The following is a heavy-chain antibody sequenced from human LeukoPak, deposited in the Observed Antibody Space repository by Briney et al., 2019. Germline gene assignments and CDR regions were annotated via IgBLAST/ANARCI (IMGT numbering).Heavy chain of an antibody. CDR2: IYYSGST. V-gene: IGHV4-59*12. CDR3: ARVPSVTPLFDY. D-gene: IGHD2-21*02. J-gene: IGHJ4*02. CDR1: GGSISSYY. Sequence: SETLSLTCTVSGGSISSYYWSWIRQPPGKGLEWIGYIYYSGSTYYNPSLKSRVTISVDTSKNQFSLKLSSVTAADTAVYYCARVPSVTPLFDYWGQGTLVTVSS.